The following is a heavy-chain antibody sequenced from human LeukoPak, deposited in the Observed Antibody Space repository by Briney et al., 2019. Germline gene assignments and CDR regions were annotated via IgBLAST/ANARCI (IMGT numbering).Heavy chain of an antibody. Sequence: PGGSLRLSCAASEFTLSNYAMSWVRQAPGKWLGWVSGSTGNGYSTYDADSVKGRFTISRDNSKNTQYLQMNSLRAEDTAVYYCVKGVRMGVTSAFDIWGQGTMVTVSS. V-gene: IGHV3-23*01. CDR3: VKGVRMGVTSAFDI. D-gene: IGHD1-26*01. CDR1: EFTLSNYA. J-gene: IGHJ3*02. CDR2: STGNGYST.